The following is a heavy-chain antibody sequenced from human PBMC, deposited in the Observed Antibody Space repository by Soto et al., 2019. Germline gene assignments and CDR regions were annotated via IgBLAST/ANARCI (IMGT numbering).Heavy chain of an antibody. J-gene: IGHJ6*03. CDR2: IYPGDSDT. V-gene: IGHV5-51*01. Sequence: PGESLKISCKGSGYSFTSYWIGWVRQMPGKGLEWMGIIYPGDSDTRYSPSFQGQVTISADKSISTAYLQWSSLKASDTAMYYCARGEYSYGPPLDMAVGGKGTTVTVSS. CDR3: ARGEYSYGPPLDMAV. CDR1: GYSFTSYW. D-gene: IGHD5-18*01.